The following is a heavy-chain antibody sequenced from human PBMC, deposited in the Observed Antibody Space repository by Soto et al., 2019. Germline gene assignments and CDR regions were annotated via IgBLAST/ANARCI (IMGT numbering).Heavy chain of an antibody. CDR3: ARDYDILTGYLIFDY. CDR1: GYTFTSYG. Sequence: ASVKVSCKASGYTFTSYGISWVRQAPGQGLEWMGWISAYNGNTNYAQKLQGRVTMTTDTSTSTAYMELRSLRSDDTAVYYCARDYDILTGYLIFDYWGQGTLVTVS. V-gene: IGHV1-18*01. J-gene: IGHJ4*02. CDR2: ISAYNGNT. D-gene: IGHD3-9*01.